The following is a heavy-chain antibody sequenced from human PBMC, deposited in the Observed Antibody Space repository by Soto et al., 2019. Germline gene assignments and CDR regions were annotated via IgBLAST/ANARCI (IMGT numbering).Heavy chain of an antibody. CDR1: GGSISSGDYY. Sequence: SETLSLTCTVSGGSISSGDYYWSWIRQPPGKGLEWIGYIYYSGSTYYNPSLKSRVTISVDTSKNQLSLKLSSVTAADTAVYYCARATVEYMLDYWGQGTLVTVSS. V-gene: IGHV4-30-4*01. CDR2: IYYSGST. D-gene: IGHD6-6*01. J-gene: IGHJ4*02. CDR3: ARATVEYMLDY.